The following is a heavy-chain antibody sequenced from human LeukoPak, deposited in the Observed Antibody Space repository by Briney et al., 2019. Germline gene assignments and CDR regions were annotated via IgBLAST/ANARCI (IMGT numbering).Heavy chain of an antibody. Sequence: PGGSLRLSCAASEFTVSSNFMSWVRQASGKGLEWVSVFYSDGRTYYAGSVKGRFTISRDNSNNMLFLQMNNLRAEDTAVYYCAGSPWDGIRGVGLDYLDYWGRGTLVAVSS. CDR2: FYSDGRT. CDR1: EFTVSSNF. D-gene: IGHD1-26*01. V-gene: IGHV3-53*01. CDR3: AGSPWDGIRGVGLDYLDY. J-gene: IGHJ4*02.